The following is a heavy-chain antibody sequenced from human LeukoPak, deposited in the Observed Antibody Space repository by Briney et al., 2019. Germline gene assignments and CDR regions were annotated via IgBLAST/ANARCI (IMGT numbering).Heavy chain of an antibody. CDR3: TYTSSSGVVY. D-gene: IGHD6-6*01. CDR1: GFTFSVSA. J-gene: IGHJ4*02. V-gene: IGHV3-73*01. CDR2: IRNKANNYAT. Sequence: GGSLKLSCAASGFTFSVSAMYWVRQASGKGLEWVGRIRNKANNYATAYAASVKGRFTISRDDSKNTAYLQMNSLKSEDTAIYYCTYTSSSGVVYWGQGTLVTVSS.